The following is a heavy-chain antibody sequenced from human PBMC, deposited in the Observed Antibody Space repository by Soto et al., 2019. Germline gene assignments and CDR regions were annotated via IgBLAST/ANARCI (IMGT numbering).Heavy chain of an antibody. Sequence: SETLSLTCTVSGGSISSNYWSWIRQPPGKGLEWIGYIYYSGSTNYNPSLKSRVSISVDTSKNQFSLNLTSVTAADTAVYYCARGGDMGIFLYFDYWGQGTLVTVSS. CDR2: IYYSGST. V-gene: IGHV4-59*01. J-gene: IGHJ4*02. D-gene: IGHD3-3*01. CDR1: GGSISSNY. CDR3: ARGGDMGIFLYFDY.